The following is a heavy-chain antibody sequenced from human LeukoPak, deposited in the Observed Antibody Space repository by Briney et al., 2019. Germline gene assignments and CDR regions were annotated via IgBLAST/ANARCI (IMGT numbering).Heavy chain of an antibody. Sequence: GGSLRLSCAASGFTFSSYAMSWVRQAPGKGLEWVSAISNNGGYTYYADSVQGRFTISRDNSKSTLCLQMNSLRAEDTAVYYCAKQLGHCSDGSCYFPYWGQGTLVTVSS. CDR2: ISNNGGYT. CDR1: GFTFSSYA. J-gene: IGHJ4*02. CDR3: AKQLGHCSDGSCYFPY. V-gene: IGHV3-23*01. D-gene: IGHD2-15*01.